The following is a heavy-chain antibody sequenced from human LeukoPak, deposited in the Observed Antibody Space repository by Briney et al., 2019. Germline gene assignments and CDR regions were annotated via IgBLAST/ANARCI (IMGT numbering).Heavy chain of an antibody. D-gene: IGHD2/OR15-2a*01. V-gene: IGHV4-34*01. CDR3: ARQRARFLIDP. J-gene: IGHJ5*02. Sequence: LRLSCAASGFTFSSYEMNWVRQPPGNGLEWIGEINHSGSTNYNPSLKSRVTISVDTSKNQFSLKLSSVTAADTAVYYCARQRARFLIDPWGQGTLVTVSS. CDR1: GFTFSSYE. CDR2: INHSGST.